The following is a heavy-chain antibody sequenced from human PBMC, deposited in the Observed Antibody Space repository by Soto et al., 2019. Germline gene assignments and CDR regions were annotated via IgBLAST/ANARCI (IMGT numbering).Heavy chain of an antibody. CDR1: GGTFSSYA. J-gene: IGHJ6*02. Sequence: ASVKVSCKASGGTFSSYAISWVRQAPGQGLEWMGGIIPIFGTANYAQKFQGRVTITADKSTSTAYMELSSLRSEDTAVYYCARGTYYSSGWYGGYYYYGMDVWGQGTTVTVSS. CDR3: ARGTYYSSGWYGGYYYYGMDV. D-gene: IGHD6-19*01. V-gene: IGHV1-69*06. CDR2: IIPIFGTA.